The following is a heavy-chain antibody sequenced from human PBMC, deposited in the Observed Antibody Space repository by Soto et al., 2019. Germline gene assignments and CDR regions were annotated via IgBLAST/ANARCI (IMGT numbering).Heavy chain of an antibody. CDR2: ISYDGNNK. CDR1: AFTFTSYA. D-gene: IGHD4-17*01. Sequence: QVQLVESGGGVVQPGRSLRLSCAASAFTFTSYALHWVRQAPGKGLEWVALISYDGNNKYYADSVKGRFTISRNNSRNTLYLQMNSMRPEDTAVYYCASAGDYGDFYWGQGTLVTVSS. CDR3: ASAGDYGDFY. J-gene: IGHJ4*02. V-gene: IGHV3-30*14.